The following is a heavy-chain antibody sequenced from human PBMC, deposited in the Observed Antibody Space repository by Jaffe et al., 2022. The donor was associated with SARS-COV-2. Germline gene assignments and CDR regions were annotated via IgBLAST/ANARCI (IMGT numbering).Heavy chain of an antibody. V-gene: IGHV4-61*02. D-gene: IGHD3-22*01. CDR3: ARDYYDSRDHLPPLRY. Sequence: QVQLQESGPGLVEPSQTLSLTCTVSGASISSGNYYWNWIRQPAGEGLEWIGRISTSGNTNYNPSLESRVTISVNTSKNQFSLTLSSVTAADTAMYYCARDYYDSRDHLPPLRYWGQGTLVTVSS. CDR1: GASISSGNYY. J-gene: IGHJ4*02. CDR2: ISTSGNT.